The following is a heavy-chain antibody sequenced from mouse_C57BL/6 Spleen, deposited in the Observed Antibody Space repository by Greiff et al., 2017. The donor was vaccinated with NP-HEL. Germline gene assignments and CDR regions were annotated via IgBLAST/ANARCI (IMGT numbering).Heavy chain of an antibody. CDR2: IWTGGGT. Sequence: VKLMESGPGLVAPSQSLSITCTVSGFSLTSYAISWVRQPPGKGLEWLGLIWTGGGTNYNSALKSRLSISKDNSKSQVFLKMNSLQTDDTARYYCARTDGNYFDYWGQGTTLTVSS. J-gene: IGHJ2*01. CDR3: ARTDGNYFDY. CDR1: GFSLTSYA. D-gene: IGHD2-1*01. V-gene: IGHV2-9-1*01.